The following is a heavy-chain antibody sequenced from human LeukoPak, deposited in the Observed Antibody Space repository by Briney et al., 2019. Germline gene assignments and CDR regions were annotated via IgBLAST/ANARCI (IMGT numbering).Heavy chain of an antibody. CDR3: AKVRYYGSGSYPSYYMDV. V-gene: IGHV3-23*01. CDR2: ISGSGGST. Sequence: GGSLRLSCAASGFTFSSYAMSWVRQAPGKGLEWVSAISGSGGSTYYADSVKGGFTISRNNSKNTLYLQMNSLRAEDTAVYYCAKVRYYGSGSYPSYYMDVWGKGTTVTVSS. CDR1: GFTFSSYA. J-gene: IGHJ6*03. D-gene: IGHD3-10*01.